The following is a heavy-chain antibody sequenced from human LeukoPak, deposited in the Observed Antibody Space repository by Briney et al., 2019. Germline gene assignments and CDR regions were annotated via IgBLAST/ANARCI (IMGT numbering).Heavy chain of an antibody. J-gene: IGHJ3*02. CDR2: ITTSGSNT. V-gene: IGHV3-48*03. CDR1: GFTISRYE. CDR3: AREGASGSGSFAFDI. Sequence: GGSLRLSCAASGFTISRYEMHWVRQGPGKELEWISYITTSGSNTIYADSVRGRFTISRDNAKNSLYLQMNSLRADDTAVYYCAREGASGSGSFAFDIWGQGTMVTVSA. D-gene: IGHD3-10*01.